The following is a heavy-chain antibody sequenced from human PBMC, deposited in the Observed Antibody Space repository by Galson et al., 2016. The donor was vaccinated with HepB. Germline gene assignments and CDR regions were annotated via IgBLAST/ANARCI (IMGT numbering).Heavy chain of an antibody. V-gene: IGHV4-31*03. CDR2: IYYSGST. Sequence: TLSLTCTVSGGSIRSSGDYWSWIRQHPGKGLEWIGNIYYSGSTYYNPSLKSRVAISEDTSKNQFSLKLNSVPAADTAVYYCAREGAARGVGWFDPWGQGTLVTVSS. CDR3: AREGAARGVGWFDP. CDR1: GGSIRSSGDY. D-gene: IGHD6-6*01. J-gene: IGHJ5*02.